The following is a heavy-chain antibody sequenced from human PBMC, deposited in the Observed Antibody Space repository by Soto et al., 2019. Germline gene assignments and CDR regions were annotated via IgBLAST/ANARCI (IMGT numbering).Heavy chain of an antibody. CDR2: INPNSGGT. D-gene: IGHD6-13*01. V-gene: IGHV1-2*04. Sequence: GASVKVSCKASGYTFTGYYMHWVRQAPGQGLEWMGWINPNSGGTNYAQKFQGWVTMTRDTSISTAYMELSRLRSDDTAVYYCARETSSSWFYNWFDPWGQGTLVTVSS. CDR1: GYTFTGYY. J-gene: IGHJ5*02. CDR3: ARETSSSWFYNWFDP.